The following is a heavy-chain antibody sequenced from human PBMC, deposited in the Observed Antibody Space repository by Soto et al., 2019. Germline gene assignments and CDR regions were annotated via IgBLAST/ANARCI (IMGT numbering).Heavy chain of an antibody. CDR3: AREGSNSSSWYVDWFDP. J-gene: IGHJ5*02. D-gene: IGHD6-13*01. CDR1: GGSISSYY. CDR2: IYYSGST. Sequence: QVPLQESGPGLVKPSETLSLTCTVSGGSISSYYWSWIRQPPGKGLEWIGYIYYSGSTNYNPSLKSRVTISVDTSKNQFSLKLSSVTAADTAVYYCAREGSNSSSWYVDWFDPWGQGTLVTVSS. V-gene: IGHV4-59*01.